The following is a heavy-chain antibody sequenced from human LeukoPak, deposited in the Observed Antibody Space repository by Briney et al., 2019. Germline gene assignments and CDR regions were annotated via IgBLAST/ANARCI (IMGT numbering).Heavy chain of an antibody. CDR1: GGSAGSDY. CDR3: ARLSLHCSGGSCYRGAFDS. J-gene: IGHJ4*02. Sequence: PSETLSLTCSVSGGSAGSDYWSWIRQPPGKGLEWIAYVYYSGVTSYNPSLKSRVAISIDTSKNQFSLNLTSVTAADTAVYYCARLSLHCSGGSCYRGAFDSWGQGTLVTVSS. CDR2: VYYSGVT. D-gene: IGHD2-15*01. V-gene: IGHV4-59*08.